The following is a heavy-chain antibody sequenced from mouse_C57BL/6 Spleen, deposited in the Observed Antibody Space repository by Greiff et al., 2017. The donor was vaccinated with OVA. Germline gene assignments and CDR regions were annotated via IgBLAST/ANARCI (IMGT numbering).Heavy chain of an antibody. Sequence: QVQLQQPGVELVMPGASVKLSCKASGYTFTSYWMHWVKQRPGQGLEWIGEIDPSDSYTNYNQKFKGKSTLTVDKSSSTAYMQLSSLTSEDSAVYYWARGATVVAPMDYWGQGTSVTVSS. D-gene: IGHD1-1*01. V-gene: IGHV1-69*01. J-gene: IGHJ4*01. CDR2: IDPSDSYT. CDR1: GYTFTSYW. CDR3: ARGATVVAPMDY.